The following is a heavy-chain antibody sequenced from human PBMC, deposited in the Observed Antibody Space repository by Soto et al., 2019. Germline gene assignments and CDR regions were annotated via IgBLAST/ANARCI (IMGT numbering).Heavy chain of an antibody. J-gene: IGHJ4*02. Sequence: QVQLVQSGAEVKKPGSSVKVSCKASGGTFSSYAISWVRQAPGPGLEWMGGIIPIFGTANYAQQFQGRVTITADESTRTAYIELSSLRSEDTAVYYCARDGGVYDYSPFDYWGQGTLVTVDS. V-gene: IGHV1-69*12. CDR3: ARDGGVYDYSPFDY. D-gene: IGHD4-4*01. CDR2: IIPIFGTA. CDR1: GGTFSSYA.